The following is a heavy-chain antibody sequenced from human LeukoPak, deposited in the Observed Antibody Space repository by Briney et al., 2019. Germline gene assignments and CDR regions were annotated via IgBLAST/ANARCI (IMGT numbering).Heavy chain of an antibody. Sequence: PSETLSLTCAVSGGFVSATDYFWGWIRQTPGKGLEWIGSVSYRGTTYYNPSLQSRVTVSLETSKNQFSLRLSSVTATDSALYYCASRLSHTAGDFWSQGILVTVSS. CDR2: VSYRGTT. J-gene: IGHJ4*02. D-gene: IGHD5-18*01. CDR3: ASRLSHTAGDF. V-gene: IGHV4-39*01. CDR1: GGFVSATDYF.